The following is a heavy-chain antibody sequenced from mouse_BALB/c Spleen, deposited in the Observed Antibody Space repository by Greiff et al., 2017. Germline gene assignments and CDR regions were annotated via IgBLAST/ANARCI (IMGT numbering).Heavy chain of an antibody. CDR2: IDPENGNT. CDR1: GFNIKDYY. J-gene: IGHJ4*01. Sequence: EVQLQQSGAELVRPGALVKLSCKASGFNIKDYYMHWVKQRPGQGLEWIGWIDPENGNTIYDPKFQGKASITADTSSNTAYLQLSSLTSEDTAVYYCARGRYDGAMDYWGQGTSVTVSS. D-gene: IGHD2-14*01. V-gene: IGHV14-1*02. CDR3: ARGRYDGAMDY.